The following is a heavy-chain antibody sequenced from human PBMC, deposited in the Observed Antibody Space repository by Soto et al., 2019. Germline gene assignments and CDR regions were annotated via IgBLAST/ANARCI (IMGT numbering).Heavy chain of an antibody. CDR2: IYYSGST. D-gene: IGHD1-1*01. V-gene: IGHV4-31*03. J-gene: IGHJ5*02. CDR1: GGSISSGGYY. CDR3: ARVVGPNWKAPTIKSNWFDP. Sequence: QVQLQESGPGLVKPSQTLSLTCTVSGGSISSGGYYWSCIRQHPGKGLEWIGYIYYSGSTYYNPSLKSRVTISVDTSKNQFSLKLSSVTAADTAVYYCARVVGPNWKAPTIKSNWFDPWGQGTLVTVSS.